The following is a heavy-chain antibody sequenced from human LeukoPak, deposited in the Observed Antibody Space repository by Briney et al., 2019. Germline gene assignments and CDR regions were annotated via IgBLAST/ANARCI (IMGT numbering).Heavy chain of an antibody. CDR3: ARDRSRDGYNFDY. CDR2: ISGSGGST. CDR1: GFTFSSYA. D-gene: IGHD5-24*01. J-gene: IGHJ4*02. V-gene: IGHV3-23*01. Sequence: GGSLRLSCAASGFTFSSYAMSWVRQAPGKGLEWVSGISGSGGSTYYADSVKGRFTISRDNSKNTLYLQMNSLRAEDTAVYYCARDRSRDGYNFDYWGQGTLVTVSS.